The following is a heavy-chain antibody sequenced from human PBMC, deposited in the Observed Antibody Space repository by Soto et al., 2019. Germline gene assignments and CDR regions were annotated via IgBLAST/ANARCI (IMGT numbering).Heavy chain of an antibody. J-gene: IGHJ6*02. Sequence: ASVKVSCKASGYTFTGYYMHWVRQAPGQGLEWMGWINPNSGGTNYAQKFQGRVTMTRDTSISTAYMELSRLRSDDTAVYYCASGDGVVVPAASSRGYYYYGMDVWGQGTTVTVSS. CDR1: GYTFTGYY. CDR3: ASGDGVVVPAASSRGYYYYGMDV. V-gene: IGHV1-2*02. CDR2: INPNSGGT. D-gene: IGHD2-2*01.